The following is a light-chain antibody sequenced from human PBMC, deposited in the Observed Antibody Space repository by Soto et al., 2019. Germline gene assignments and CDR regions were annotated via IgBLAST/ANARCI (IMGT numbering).Light chain of an antibody. CDR3: QQYNDWPWT. J-gene: IGKJ1*01. CDR2: GAS. V-gene: IGKV3-15*01. Sequence: EIVMRQSPATLSVSPGERATLSFRASQSVSSSLAWYQQKPGQAPRLLIYGASSRATGIPARFSGSGSGTEFTLTISSLQSEDFAVYYCQQYNDWPWTFGQGTKVDIK. CDR1: QSVSSS.